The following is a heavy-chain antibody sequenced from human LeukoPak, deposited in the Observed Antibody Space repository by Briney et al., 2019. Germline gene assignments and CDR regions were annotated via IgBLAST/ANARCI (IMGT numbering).Heavy chain of an antibody. J-gene: IGHJ4*02. CDR1: GGSFRVYH. D-gene: IGHD1-1*01. V-gene: IGHV4-34*01. Sequence: SETVSLTCAVYGGSFRVYHWSWLGPPPGKGREGIGEINHSGSTNYNPSIKSRVTISVDTSKNQCSLKLSSVTAADTAVYYCARGGRLGNEGVDYWGQGTLVTVSS. CDR3: ARGGRLGNEGVDY. CDR2: INHSGST.